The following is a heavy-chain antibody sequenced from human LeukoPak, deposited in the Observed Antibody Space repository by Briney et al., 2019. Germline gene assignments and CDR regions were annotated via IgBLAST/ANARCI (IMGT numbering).Heavy chain of an antibody. D-gene: IGHD4-17*01. CDR3: AKHDYGDYVHFDY. CDR1: GFTFSSYG. V-gene: IGHV3-23*01. J-gene: IGHJ4*02. Sequence: PGGSLRLSCAASGFTFSSYGMSWVRQAPGKGLEWVSAISGSGGSTYYADSVKGRFTISRDNSKNTLYLQMNSLRAEDTAVYYCAKHDYGDYVHFDYWGQGTLVTVSS. CDR2: ISGSGGST.